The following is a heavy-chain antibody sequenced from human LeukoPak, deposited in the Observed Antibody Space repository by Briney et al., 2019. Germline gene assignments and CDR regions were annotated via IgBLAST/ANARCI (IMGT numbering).Heavy chain of an antibody. J-gene: IGHJ4*02. CDR3: ARWEVDYYDSSGYLLSY. CDR2: IIPIFGTA. D-gene: IGHD3-22*01. V-gene: IGHV1-69*13. Sequence: GASVKVSCKASGGTFSSYAISWVRQAPGQGLEWMGGIIPIFGTANYAQKFQGGVTITADESTSTAYMELSSLRSEDTAVYYCARWEVDYYDSSGYLLSYWGQGTLVTVSS. CDR1: GGTFSSYA.